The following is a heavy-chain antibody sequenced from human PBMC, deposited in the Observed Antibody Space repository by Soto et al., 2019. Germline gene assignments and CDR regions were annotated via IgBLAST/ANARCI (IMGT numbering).Heavy chain of an antibody. CDR2: IYHRGNT. D-gene: IGHD3-22*01. CDR3: ARAHTTTVITLKWGAMDF. V-gene: IGHV4-34*01. J-gene: IGHJ6*02. CDR1: GGSFSGFY. Sequence: SETLSLTCAVYGGSFSGFYWSWIRQSPGKGLEWIGEIYHRGNTNYNPSLKTRVSISVDTSKNQFSLNLTSVTAADTAVYYCARAHTTTVITLKWGAMDFWGQGTTVTVSS.